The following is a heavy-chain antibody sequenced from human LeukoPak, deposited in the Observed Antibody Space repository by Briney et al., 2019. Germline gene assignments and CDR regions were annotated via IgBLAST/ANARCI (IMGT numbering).Heavy chain of an antibody. D-gene: IGHD3-10*01. CDR2: IKEDGSDK. CDR3: AREGGYYYGSGSWVDY. V-gene: IGHV3-7*01. CDR1: GYIFSSYW. Sequence: QSGGSLRLSCAASGYIFSSYWMAWVRQAPGKGLEWVANIKEDGSDKNYVDSVKGRFTISRDNAKNSLYLQMNSLRAEDTAVYYCAREGGYYYGSGSWVDYWGQGTLVTVSS. J-gene: IGHJ4*02.